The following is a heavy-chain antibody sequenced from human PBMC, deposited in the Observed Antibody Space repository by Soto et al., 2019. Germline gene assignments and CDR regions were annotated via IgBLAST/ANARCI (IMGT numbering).Heavy chain of an antibody. CDR1: GFTFSSYS. CDR2: ISSSSSTI. CDR3: ARSKEAKRMVRGVRAPYDY. V-gene: IGHV3-48*02. J-gene: IGHJ4*02. Sequence: GGSLRLSCAASGFTFSSYSMNWVRQAPGKGLEWVSYISSSSSTIYYADSVKGRFTISRDNAKNSLYLQMNSLRDEDTAVYYCARSKEAKRMVRGVRAPYDYWGQGTLVTVSS. D-gene: IGHD3-10*01.